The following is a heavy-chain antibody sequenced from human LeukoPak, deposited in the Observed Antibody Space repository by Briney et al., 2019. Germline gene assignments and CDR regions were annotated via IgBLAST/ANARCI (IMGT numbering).Heavy chain of an antibody. CDR2: IGISSGNT. CDR3: ARDHNYAFDN. D-gene: IGHD5-18*01. CDR1: GFPFIEYS. V-gene: IGHV3-48*04. Sequence: GGSLRLSCTASGFPFIEYSMNWVRQAPGKGLEWISYIGISSGNTKYADSVKGRFTISADNAKNSLYLQMSSLRVEDTAVYYCARDHNYAFDNWGQGTLVSVSS. J-gene: IGHJ4*02.